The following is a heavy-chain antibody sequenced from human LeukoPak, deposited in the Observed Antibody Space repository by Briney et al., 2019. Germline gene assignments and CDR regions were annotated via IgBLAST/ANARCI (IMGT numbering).Heavy chain of an antibody. D-gene: IGHD1-26*01. V-gene: IGHV4-59*01. CDR3: AREIIVGATSDAFDI. J-gene: IGHJ3*02. CDR1: GGSISSYY. CDR2: IYYSGST. Sequence: PSETLSLTCTVSGGSISSYYWSWIRQPPGKGLEWIGYIYYSGSTNYNPSLKSRVTISVDTSKNQFSLKLSSVTAADTAVYYCAREIIVGATSDAFDIWGQGTMVTVSS.